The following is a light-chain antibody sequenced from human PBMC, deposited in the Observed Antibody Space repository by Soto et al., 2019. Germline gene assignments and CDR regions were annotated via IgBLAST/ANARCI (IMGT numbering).Light chain of an antibody. CDR3: RSDRSTNSWV. V-gene: IGLV2-14*01. CDR2: EVS. Sequence: QSLVTLPDSVSGSPGQSITISCTGTSSDVVGDNYVSWYQQHPGKAPKLIIYEVSYRPSGVSSRFSGSKSDNTASLTISGLQAEDEADYYCRSDRSTNSWVFGGGTKVTVL. CDR1: SSDVVGDNY. J-gene: IGLJ3*02.